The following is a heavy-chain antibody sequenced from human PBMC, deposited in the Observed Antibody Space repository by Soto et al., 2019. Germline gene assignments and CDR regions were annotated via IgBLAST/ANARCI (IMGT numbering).Heavy chain of an antibody. V-gene: IGHV3-23*01. CDR2: ISGRGFKK. CDR1: GFIFENFG. CDR3: AKNQGVELVPLATVDWFDP. Sequence: GGSLRLSCAASGFIFENFGMSWVRQAPGKGLEWISSISGRGFKKYYADSVKGRFTISRDNSKSTVYLELNNLSAEDTAVYHCAKNQGVELVPLATVDWFDPWGQGSVVTVSS. D-gene: IGHD1-26*01. J-gene: IGHJ5*02.